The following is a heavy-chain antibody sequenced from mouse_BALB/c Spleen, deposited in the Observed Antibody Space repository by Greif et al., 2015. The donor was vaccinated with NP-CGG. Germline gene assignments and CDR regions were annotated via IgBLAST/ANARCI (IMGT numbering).Heavy chain of an antibody. D-gene: IGHD2-10*01. CDR2: INPSNGRT. CDR1: GYTFTSYW. J-gene: IGHJ3*01. V-gene: IGHV1S81*02. Sequence: QVQLQQSGAELVKPGASVKLSCKASGYTFTSYWMHWVKHRPGQGLEWIGEINPSNGRTNYNEKFKSKATLTVDKSSSTAYMQLSSLTPEDSAVYYCARGAYYGNYFAYWGQGTLVTVSA. CDR3: ARGAYYGNYFAY.